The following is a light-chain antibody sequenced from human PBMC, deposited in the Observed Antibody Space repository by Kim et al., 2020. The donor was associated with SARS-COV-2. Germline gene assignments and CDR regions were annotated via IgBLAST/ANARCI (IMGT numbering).Light chain of an antibody. CDR2: SNN. V-gene: IGLV1-44*01. J-gene: IGLJ2*01. CDR3: AAWDDSLNGVV. Sequence: ELTQPPSASGTPGQRVTISCSGSSSNIGGNTVNWYQQLPGTAPKLLIYSNNQRPSGVPDRFSGSKSGTSASLAISGLQSEDEADFYCAAWDDSLNGVVFGGGTQLTV. CDR1: SSNIGGNT.